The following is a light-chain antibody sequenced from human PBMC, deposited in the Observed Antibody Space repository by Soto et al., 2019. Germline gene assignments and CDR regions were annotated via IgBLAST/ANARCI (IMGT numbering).Light chain of an antibody. CDR2: EVS. Sequence: QSALTQPASLSGSPGQSITISCTGTSSDVGGYNYVTWYQQHPGKAPKLMIYEVSNRPSGVSNRFSGSTSDNTASLTISGLQAEDEADYYCSSYTSSSTLGVFGGGTKLTVL. CDR3: SSYTSSSTLGV. CDR1: SSDVGGYNY. V-gene: IGLV2-14*01. J-gene: IGLJ2*01.